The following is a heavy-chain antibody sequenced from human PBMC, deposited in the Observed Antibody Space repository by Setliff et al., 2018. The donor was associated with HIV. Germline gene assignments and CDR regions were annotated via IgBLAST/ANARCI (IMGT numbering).Heavy chain of an antibody. Sequence: SETLSLTCTVSGGSINSGSYYWSWLRQPAGKGLEWIGRIYSNGNTDYNPSLKSRVTISEDTSKNQFSLKVNSVTAADTAMYYCARHRDPPGSSWIYYYSYMDVWGKGTTVTVSS. V-gene: IGHV4-61*02. J-gene: IGHJ6*03. CDR1: GGSINSGSYY. CDR2: IYSNGNT. D-gene: IGHD6-13*01. CDR3: ARHRDPPGSSWIYYYSYMDV.